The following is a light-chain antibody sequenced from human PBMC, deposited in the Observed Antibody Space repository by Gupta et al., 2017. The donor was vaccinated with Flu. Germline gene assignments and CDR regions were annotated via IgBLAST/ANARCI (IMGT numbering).Light chain of an antibody. CDR3: QQYGDSPWT. Sequence: EIVLTQSPGTLSLSPGERATLSCRASQRISDTYLAWYQQRPGQTPRLLIYSASNRATGISDRFSGSWSGTDFTLTINRLEPEDFAVYYCQQYGDSPWTFGQGTKVEIK. CDR1: QRISDTY. CDR2: SAS. J-gene: IGKJ1*01. V-gene: IGKV3-20*01.